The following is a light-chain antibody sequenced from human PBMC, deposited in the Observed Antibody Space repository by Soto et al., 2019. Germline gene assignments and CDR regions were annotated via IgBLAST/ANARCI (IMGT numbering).Light chain of an antibody. CDR2: AAS. Sequence: DIQMPQSPSSLSASVGDSVTITSRASQSISSYLNWYQQKPGKAPKLLISAASSLQSGVPSRFSGSGSGTDFTLTISSLQPEDFATYYCQQSYSTPPTFGGGTKVEIK. J-gene: IGKJ4*01. CDR3: QQSYSTPPT. CDR1: QSISSY. V-gene: IGKV1-39*01.